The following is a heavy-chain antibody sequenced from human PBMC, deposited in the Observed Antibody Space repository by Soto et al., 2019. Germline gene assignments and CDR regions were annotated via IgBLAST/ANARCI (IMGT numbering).Heavy chain of an antibody. V-gene: IGHV1-18*01. CDR2: ISVYNGNT. CDR3: ARDRSTSDV. D-gene: IGHD2-2*01. J-gene: IGHJ6*02. CDR1: VYTFTNYG. Sequence: QVQLVQSGAEVKKPGASVKVSCKASVYTFTNYGISWVRQAPGQGLEWMGWISVYNGNTKYAQKFQDRVTMTTDTSTSTVYMELRSLRSDDTAVYYCARDRSTSDVWGQGTTDTVSS.